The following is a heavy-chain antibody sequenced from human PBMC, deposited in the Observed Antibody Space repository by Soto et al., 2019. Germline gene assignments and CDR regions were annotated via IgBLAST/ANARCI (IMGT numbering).Heavy chain of an antibody. V-gene: IGHV4-30-2*01. D-gene: IGHD1-20*01. J-gene: IGHJ5*02. Sequence: SETLSLTCAVSGGSISSGGYSWSWIRQPPGKGLEWIGYIYHSGSTYYNPSLKSRVTISVDRSKNQFSLKLSSVTAADTAVYYCARAITGEGENWFDPWGQGTLVTVSS. CDR1: GGSISSGGYS. CDR3: ARAITGEGENWFDP. CDR2: IYHSGST.